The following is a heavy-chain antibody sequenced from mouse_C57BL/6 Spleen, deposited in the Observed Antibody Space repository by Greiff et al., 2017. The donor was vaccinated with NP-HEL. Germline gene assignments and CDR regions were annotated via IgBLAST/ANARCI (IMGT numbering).Heavy chain of an antibody. CDR1: GYTFTDYE. Sequence: QVQLQQPGAELVMPGASVKLSCKASGYTFTDYEMHWVKQTPVHGLEWIGAIDPETGGTAYNQKFKGKAILTADKSSSTADMELRSLTSEDSAVYYCTRLGVDEFAYWGQGTLVTVSA. CDR2: IDPETGGT. CDR3: TRLGVDEFAY. J-gene: IGHJ3*01. D-gene: IGHD1-1*02. V-gene: IGHV1-15*01.